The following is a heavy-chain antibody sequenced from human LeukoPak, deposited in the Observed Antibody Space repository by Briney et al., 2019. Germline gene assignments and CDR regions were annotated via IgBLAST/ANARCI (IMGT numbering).Heavy chain of an antibody. Sequence: ASVKVSCPPPAYTFTGYYMHWVRQAPGQGLEWMGWINPNSGGTNYAQKFQGRVTMTRDTSISTAYMELSRLRSDDTAVYYCAGNKGYCSSTSCYYYYMDVWGKGTTVTVSS. V-gene: IGHV1-2*02. D-gene: IGHD2-2*01. CDR2: INPNSGGT. CDR3: AGNKGYCSSTSCYYYYMDV. CDR1: AYTFTGYY. J-gene: IGHJ6*03.